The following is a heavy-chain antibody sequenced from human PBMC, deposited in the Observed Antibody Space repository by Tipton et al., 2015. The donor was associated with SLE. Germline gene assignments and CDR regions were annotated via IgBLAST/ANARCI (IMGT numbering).Heavy chain of an antibody. Sequence: GSLRLSCAASGFTFSSYSMNWVRQAPGKGLEWVSSISSSSSYIYYADSVKGRFTISRDNAKNSLYLQMNSLRAEDTAVYYCARDQFDYGAYPRGYYYYGVDVWGQGTTVTVSS. V-gene: IGHV3-21*01. J-gene: IGHJ6*02. D-gene: IGHD4-17*01. CDR2: ISSSSSYI. CDR1: GFTFSSYS. CDR3: ARDQFDYGAYPRGYYYYGVDV.